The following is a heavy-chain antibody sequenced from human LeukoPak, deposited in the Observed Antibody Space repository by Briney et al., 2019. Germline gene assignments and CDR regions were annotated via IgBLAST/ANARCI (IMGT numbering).Heavy chain of an antibody. CDR3: AGDHYVWGSYRSGTYFDY. D-gene: IGHD3-16*02. V-gene: IGHV3-66*01. Sequence: GGSLRLSCEGSGFTVSSSYMCWVRQAPGKGLEWVSVIYVGGSTKYLDSVKGRFTISRDNSRNTVYLQMNSLRVDDTAVYYCAGDHYVWGSYRSGTYFDYWGQGTLVTVSS. CDR1: GFTVSSSY. J-gene: IGHJ4*02. CDR2: IYVGGST.